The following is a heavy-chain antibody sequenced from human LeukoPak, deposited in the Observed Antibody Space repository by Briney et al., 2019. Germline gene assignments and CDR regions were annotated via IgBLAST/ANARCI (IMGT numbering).Heavy chain of an antibody. D-gene: IGHD3-3*01. CDR3: ARAEWSLGGHDAFYI. V-gene: IGHV1-46*01. CDR2: INPTGGST. Sequence: ASVKVSCKASGYTFTSCYIHWVRQAPGQGLEWMGIINPTGGSTIYAQRFQGRVTMTRDKSTSSVYMDLSTLTSEDTAVYYCARAEWSLGGHDAFYIWGQGTMVTVSS. CDR1: GYTFTSCY. J-gene: IGHJ3*02.